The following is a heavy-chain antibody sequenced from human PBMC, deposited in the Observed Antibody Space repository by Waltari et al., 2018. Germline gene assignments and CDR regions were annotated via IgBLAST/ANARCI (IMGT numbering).Heavy chain of an antibody. CDR2: IDPNDSSN. J-gene: IGHJ4*02. Sequence: DVQLVQSGTEVKTPGESLTISGKGSGHSFTDYWIIWVLHKPGKGLEWMGRIDPNDSSNNYSPSFQGHVTMSTDKSTKTAYLQWSSLQASDTAIYYCARRDYSGYDETFDHWGQGTQVTVSS. CDR1: GHSFTDYW. D-gene: IGHD5-12*01. V-gene: IGHV5-10-1*03. CDR3: ARRDYSGYDETFDH.